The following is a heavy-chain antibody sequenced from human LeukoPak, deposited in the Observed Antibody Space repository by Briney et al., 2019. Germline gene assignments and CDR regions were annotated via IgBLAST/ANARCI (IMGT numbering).Heavy chain of an antibody. Sequence: GGSLRLSSAASGFTFKKFAMSWFRQAPGKGLGWVSGVSDSGGSTYYADSVKGRFTISRDNSKNMLWLQMNSLGADDTAVYYCAKNGYSYGLYDAFDIWGQGTMVTVSS. J-gene: IGHJ3*02. V-gene: IGHV3-23*01. CDR1: GFTFKKFA. CDR2: VSDSGGST. CDR3: AKNGYSYGLYDAFDI. D-gene: IGHD5-18*01.